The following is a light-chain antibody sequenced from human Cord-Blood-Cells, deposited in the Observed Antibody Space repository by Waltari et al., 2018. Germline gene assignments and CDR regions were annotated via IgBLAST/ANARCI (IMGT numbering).Light chain of an antibody. J-gene: IGKJ4*01. CDR3: QQSYSTPLT. CDR2: AAS. V-gene: IGKV1-39*01. Sequence: DIQMTQSPSSLSASVGDRVTITCRASQSISSYLNWDQQKPGKAPKLLIYAASSLQSGVPSRFSGSGSGTDFTLTSSRLRPEDFATYYCQQSYSTPLTFGGGTKVEIK. CDR1: QSISSY.